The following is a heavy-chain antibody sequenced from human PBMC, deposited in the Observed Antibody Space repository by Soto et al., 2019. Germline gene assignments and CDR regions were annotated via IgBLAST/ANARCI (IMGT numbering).Heavy chain of an antibody. J-gene: IGHJ6*02. V-gene: IGHV1-2*02. CDR3: ARDQSGDYYRHYYYGMDV. CDR1: GYTFTGYY. D-gene: IGHD1-26*01. CDR2: INANSGGT. Sequence: ASVKVSCKASGYTFTGYYMHWVRQAPGQGLEWMGWINANSGGTNYAQKFQGRVTMTRDTSISTAYMELTWLRSDDTAVYYCARDQSGDYYRHYYYGMDVWGQGTTVTVAS.